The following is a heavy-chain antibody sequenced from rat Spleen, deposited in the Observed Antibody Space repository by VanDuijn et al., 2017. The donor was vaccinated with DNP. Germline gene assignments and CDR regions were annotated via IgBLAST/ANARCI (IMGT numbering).Heavy chain of an antibody. Sequence: QVQLKESGPGLVQPSQTLSLTCTVSEFSLTSYTVSWVRQPPGKGLEWIAAMSSGGSTYYNSALKSRLSISRDTSKSQVFLKMNSLQTEDTAMYFCARSPESSYIYFPWAYWGQGTLVTVSS. V-gene: IGHV2-6*01. D-gene: IGHD1-2*01. CDR2: MSSGGST. J-gene: IGHJ3*01. CDR1: EFSLTSYT. CDR3: ARSPESSYIYFPWAY.